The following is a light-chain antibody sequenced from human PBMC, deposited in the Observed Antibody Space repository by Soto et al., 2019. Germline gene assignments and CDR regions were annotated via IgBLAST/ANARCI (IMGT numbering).Light chain of an antibody. CDR2: EVS. CDR3: SSFTSNNTPFV. J-gene: IGLJ1*01. V-gene: IGLV2-14*01. Sequence: LAQPASVSGSPGQSITISCTGTSSDVGNYIYVSWFQHHPGKAPKLMIYEVSNRPSGVSNRFSASKSGNTASLTISGLQAVDEADYYCSSFTSNNTPFVFGTGTKVTVL. CDR1: SSDVGNYIY.